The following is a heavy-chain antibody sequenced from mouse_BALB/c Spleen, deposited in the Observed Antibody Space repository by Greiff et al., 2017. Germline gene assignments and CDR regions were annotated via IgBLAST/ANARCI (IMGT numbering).Heavy chain of an antibody. Sequence: GGGLVQPKGSLKLSCAASGFTFNTYAMNWVRQAPGKGLEWVARIRSKSNNYATYYADSVKDRFTISRDDSQSMLYLQMNNLKTEDTAMYYCVRHEGDYDYAMDYWGQGTSVTVSS. CDR3: VRHEGDYDYAMDY. V-gene: IGHV10-1*02. CDR1: GFTFNTYA. D-gene: IGHD2-4*01. CDR2: IRSKSNNYAT. J-gene: IGHJ4*01.